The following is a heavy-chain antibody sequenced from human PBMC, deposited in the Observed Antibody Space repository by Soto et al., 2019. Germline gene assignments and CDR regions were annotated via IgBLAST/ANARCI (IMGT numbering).Heavy chain of an antibody. CDR2: ISGSGGST. J-gene: IGHJ4*02. V-gene: IGHV3-23*01. Sequence: EVQLLESGGGLVQPGGSLRLSCAASGFTFSSYAMSWVRQAPGKGLEWVSAISGSGGSTYYADSVKGRFTISRDNSKNTLYLQMNSLRAEDTAVYYCARKYYDIVTGYYVAFDYWGQGTLVTVSS. CDR1: GFTFSSYA. CDR3: ARKYYDIVTGYYVAFDY. D-gene: IGHD3-9*01.